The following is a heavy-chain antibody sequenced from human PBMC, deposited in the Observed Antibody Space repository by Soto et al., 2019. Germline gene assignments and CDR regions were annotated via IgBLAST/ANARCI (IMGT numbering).Heavy chain of an antibody. CDR1: GFTFSGYW. Sequence: GGSLRLSCAASGFTFSGYWMSWVRQAPGKGLEWVANIKQDGSEKYYVDSVKGRFTISRDNAKNSLYLQMNSLRAEDTAVYYCASDSGYKRAWSYYFDYWGQGTLVTVSS. CDR3: ASDSGYKRAWSYYFDY. CDR2: IKQDGSEK. J-gene: IGHJ4*02. D-gene: IGHD3-22*01. V-gene: IGHV3-7*03.